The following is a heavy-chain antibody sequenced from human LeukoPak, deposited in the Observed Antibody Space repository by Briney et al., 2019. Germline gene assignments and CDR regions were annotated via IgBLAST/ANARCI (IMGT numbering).Heavy chain of an antibody. D-gene: IGHD6-19*01. Sequence: GGSLRLSCAASGISVSSNYMSWVRQAPGKGLVWVSRINSDGSSTSYADSVKGRFTISGDNAKNMLYLQMNSLRAEDTAVYYCARGRGLGELAVASFDSWGQGILVTVSS. CDR2: INSDGSST. V-gene: IGHV3-74*01. CDR3: ARGRGLGELAVASFDS. J-gene: IGHJ4*02. CDR1: GISVSSNY.